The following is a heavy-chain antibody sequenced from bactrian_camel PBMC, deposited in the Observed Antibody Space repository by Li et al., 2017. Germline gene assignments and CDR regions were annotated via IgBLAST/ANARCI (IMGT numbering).Heavy chain of an antibody. D-gene: IGHD6*01. CDR3: AADTRAYGGSWMSTEPYNS. CDR1: GLSVSDFS. CDR2: IRRDDLT. J-gene: IGHJ4*01. Sequence: HVQLVESGGGSVQTGGSLRLSCAPSGLSVSDFSMAWFRQSPGKEREAVAAIRRDDLTAYTDSVKGRFTISQERANNTVYLQMDSLQPEDTGMYYCAADTRAYGGSWMSTEPYNSWGQGTQVTVS. V-gene: IGHV3S53*01.